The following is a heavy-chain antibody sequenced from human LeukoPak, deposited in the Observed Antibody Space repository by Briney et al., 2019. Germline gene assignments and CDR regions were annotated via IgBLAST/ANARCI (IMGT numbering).Heavy chain of an antibody. CDR2: IIPIFGTA. CDR3: ARDGYSGYEGLSWFDP. D-gene: IGHD5-12*01. CDR1: GGTFSSYA. Sequence: ASVKVSCKASGGTFSSYAISWVRQAPGQGLEWMGGIIPIFGTANYAQKFQGRVTITADESTSTAYMELSSLGSEDTAVYYCARDGYSGYEGLSWFDPWGQGTLVTVSS. J-gene: IGHJ5*02. V-gene: IGHV1-69*13.